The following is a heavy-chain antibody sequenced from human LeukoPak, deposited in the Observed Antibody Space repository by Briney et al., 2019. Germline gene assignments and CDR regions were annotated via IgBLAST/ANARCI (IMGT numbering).Heavy chain of an antibody. D-gene: IGHD3-22*01. CDR2: IKQDGSEK. Sequence: GGSLRLSCADSGFTFRSYWMSWVRQAPGKGLEWVANIKQDGSEKYYVDSVKGRFTISRDNAKNSLYLQMNSLRAEDTAVYYCARGFDSRFFDYWGQGTLVTVSS. CDR1: GFTFRSYW. V-gene: IGHV3-7*01. CDR3: ARGFDSRFFDY. J-gene: IGHJ4*02.